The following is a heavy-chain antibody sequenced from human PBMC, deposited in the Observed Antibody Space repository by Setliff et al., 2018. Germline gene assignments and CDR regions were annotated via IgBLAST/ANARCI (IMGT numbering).Heavy chain of an antibody. J-gene: IGHJ5*02. D-gene: IGHD3-10*01. CDR3: ARAYYYGSGSYYRKRIAWFDP. Sequence: PSETLSLTCTVSGASINSHYWSWIRQPPGKGLEWIGEINHSGSTNYNPSLKSRVTISVDTSKNQFSLKLSSVTAADTAVYYCARAYYYGSGSYYRKRIAWFDPWGQGTLVTVSS. V-gene: IGHV4-34*01. CDR2: INHSGST. CDR1: GASINSHY.